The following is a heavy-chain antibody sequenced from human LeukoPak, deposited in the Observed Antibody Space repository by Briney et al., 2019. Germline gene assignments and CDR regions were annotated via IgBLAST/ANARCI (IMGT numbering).Heavy chain of an antibody. D-gene: IGHD5-12*01. Sequence: SETLSLTCTVSGGSISSYYWSWIRQPPGKGLEWIGYIYYSGSTNYNPSLKSRVTISVDTSKNQFSLKLSSVTAADTAVYYCARDLGDGYSDYWGQGTLVTVSS. V-gene: IGHV4-59*01. CDR3: ARDLGDGYSDY. J-gene: IGHJ4*02. CDR1: GGSISSYY. CDR2: IYYSGST.